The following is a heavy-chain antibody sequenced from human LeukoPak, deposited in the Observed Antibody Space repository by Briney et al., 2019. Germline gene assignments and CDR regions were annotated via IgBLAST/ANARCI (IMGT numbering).Heavy chain of an antibody. D-gene: IGHD3-16*01. V-gene: IGHV3-NL1*01. CDR3: AKGGEMRTFFFDS. CDR1: GFTFTNYA. Sequence: GGSLRLSCAASGFTFTNYAMHWVRQAPGKGLEWVSIIYCDGDTSYADSVKGRFSISRDISKNTLYLQMSSLRADDTAMYYCAKGGEMRTFFFDSWGQGSLVTVSS. CDR2: IYCDGDT. J-gene: IGHJ4*02.